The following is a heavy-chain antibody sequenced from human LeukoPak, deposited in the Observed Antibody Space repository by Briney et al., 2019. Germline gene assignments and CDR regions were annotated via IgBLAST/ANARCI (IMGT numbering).Heavy chain of an antibody. Sequence: SETLSLTCTVSGGSISSYYWSWIRQPAGKGLEWIGRIYTSGSTNYNPSLKSRVTMSVDTSKNQFSLKLSSVTAADTAVYYCASEQLRYFDWLEGYYGMDVWGQGTTVTVSS. CDR2: IYTSGST. CDR1: GGSISSYY. J-gene: IGHJ6*02. V-gene: IGHV4-4*07. D-gene: IGHD3-9*01. CDR3: ASEQLRYFDWLEGYYGMDV.